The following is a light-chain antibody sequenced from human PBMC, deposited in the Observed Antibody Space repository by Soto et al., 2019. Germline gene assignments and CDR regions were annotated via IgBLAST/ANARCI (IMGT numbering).Light chain of an antibody. Sequence: DIQMTQSPTSLSASVGDRVTITCRASQGIRNFVAWYQQKPGKAPKLLIYAASTLQSGVPSRFSGSGSGTDFTLTINSLQQEDVATYSCQRYSSVPVFGPGTKVEIK. CDR2: AAS. CDR1: QGIRNF. J-gene: IGKJ3*01. V-gene: IGKV1-27*01. CDR3: QRYSSVPV.